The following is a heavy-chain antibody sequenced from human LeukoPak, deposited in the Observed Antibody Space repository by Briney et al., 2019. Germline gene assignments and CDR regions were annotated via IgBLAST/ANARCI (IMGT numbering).Heavy chain of an antibody. J-gene: IGHJ4*02. CDR1: GYSFTSYW. V-gene: IGHV5-51*01. D-gene: IGHD4-23*01. Sequence: GESLKISCKGSGYSFTSYWIAWVRQMPGKGLEWMGIIYPGDSDTRYSPSFQGQVTISADKSTSTAYLQWSSLKASDTAMYYCARATTLVTPLSFDSWGQGTLVTVSS. CDR2: IYPGDSDT. CDR3: ARATTLVTPLSFDS.